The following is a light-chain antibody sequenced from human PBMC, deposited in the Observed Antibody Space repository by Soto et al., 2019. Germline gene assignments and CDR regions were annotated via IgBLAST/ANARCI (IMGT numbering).Light chain of an antibody. CDR1: SSDVGTYNL. CDR2: EVD. CDR3: SSYTSTTLV. V-gene: IGLV2-14*02. J-gene: IGLJ2*01. Sequence: QSALTQPASVSGSPGQSITISCTGTSSDVGTYNLVSWYQQHPGRAPKLIIYEVDSRTSGISDRFSGSKSGNTASLTISGLQPEDEADYYCSSYTSTTLVFGGGTKVTVL.